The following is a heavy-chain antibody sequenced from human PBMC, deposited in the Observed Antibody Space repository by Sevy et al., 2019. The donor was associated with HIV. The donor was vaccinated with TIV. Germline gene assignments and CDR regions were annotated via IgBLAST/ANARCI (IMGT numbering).Heavy chain of an antibody. D-gene: IGHD3-10*01. V-gene: IGHV3-23*01. J-gene: IGHJ5*02. CDR2: ISGTGDNT. CDR1: GFTFSNFA. CDR3: ARNRLPWFGEFLNWFDP. Sequence: GGSLRLSCAASGFTFSNFAMSWVRQAPGKGLEWVSAISGTGDNTYYADSVKGRFTISRDNSKNTMYLQMNSLRVGDTAIYYSARNRLPWFGEFLNWFDPWGQGTLVTVSS.